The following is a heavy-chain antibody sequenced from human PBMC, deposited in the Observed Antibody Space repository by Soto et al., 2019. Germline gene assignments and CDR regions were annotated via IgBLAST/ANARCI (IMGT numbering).Heavy chain of an antibody. CDR1: GGSSSSSNW. CDR3: ASTYYDILTGYYGCFDY. D-gene: IGHD3-9*01. V-gene: IGHV4-4*02. J-gene: IGHJ4*02. Sequence: PSETLSLTCAVSGGSSSSSNWWSWVRQPPGKGLEWIGEIYHSGSTNYNPSLKSRVTISVDKSKNQFSLKLSSVTAADTAVYYCASTYYDILTGYYGCFDYWGQGTLVTV. CDR2: IYHSGST.